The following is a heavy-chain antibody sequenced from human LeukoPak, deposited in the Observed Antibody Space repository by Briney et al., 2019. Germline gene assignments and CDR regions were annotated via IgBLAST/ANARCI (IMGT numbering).Heavy chain of an antibody. D-gene: IGHD5-24*01. CDR1: GDSISNSDNY. V-gene: IGHV4-39*01. CDR3: ARRSRRDGYNGGGTFDY. J-gene: IGHJ4*02. Sequence: SETLSLTCTVSGDSISNSDNYWGWIRQPPGEGLEWIGTIYYSGTTYYNPSLKSPVTISVDTSKNQFSLNLSSVTAADTAVYYCARRSRRDGYNGGGTFDYWGQGTLVTVSS. CDR2: IYYSGTT.